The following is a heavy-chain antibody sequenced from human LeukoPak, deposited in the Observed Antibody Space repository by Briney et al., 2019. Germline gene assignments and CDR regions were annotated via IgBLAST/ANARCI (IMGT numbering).Heavy chain of an antibody. CDR1: GFTFSSYW. V-gene: IGHV3-33*08. Sequence: GGSLRLSCAASGFTFSSYWMQWVRQAPGKGLEWVATIRYDGSYQWYAESVKGRFTISRDNSKNTLYLQMNSLRAEDTAVYYCARVRGASSSSWYFDYWGQGTLVTVSS. CDR3: ARVRGASSSSWYFDY. J-gene: IGHJ4*02. D-gene: IGHD6-13*01. CDR2: IRYDGSYQ.